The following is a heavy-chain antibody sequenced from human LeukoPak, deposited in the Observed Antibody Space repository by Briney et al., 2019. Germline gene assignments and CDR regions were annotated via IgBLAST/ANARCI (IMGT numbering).Heavy chain of an antibody. CDR3: ARCDYSSGWYYDYYYYMDV. D-gene: IGHD6-19*01. V-gene: IGHV3-11*04. CDR1: GFTFSDYY. J-gene: IGHJ6*03. Sequence: GGSLRLSCAASGFTFSDYYMSWIRQAPGKRLEWVSYISSSGSTPYYADSVKGRFTISRDNAKNSLYLQMNSLRAEDTAVYYCARCDYSSGWYYDYYYYMDVWGKGTTVTVSS. CDR2: ISSSGSTP.